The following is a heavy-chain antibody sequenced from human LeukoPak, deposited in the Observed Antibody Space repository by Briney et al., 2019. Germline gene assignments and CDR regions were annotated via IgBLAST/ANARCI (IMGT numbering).Heavy chain of an antibody. Sequence: GGSLRLSCAASGFTFSDYQWNWITQAPGKGLEWVSYISGSSSYTNYADSVKGRFTISRDNAKNSLYLPMNSLRAEDTAVYYWSTRGLSCSWYYFEYWGQGTLVTVSS. D-gene: IGHD6-13*01. CDR3: STRGLSCSWYYFEY. CDR1: GFTFSDYQ. J-gene: IGHJ4*02. CDR2: ISGSSSYT. V-gene: IGHV3-11*03.